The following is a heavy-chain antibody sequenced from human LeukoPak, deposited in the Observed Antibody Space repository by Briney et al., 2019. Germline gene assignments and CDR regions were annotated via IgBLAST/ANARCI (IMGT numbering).Heavy chain of an antibody. V-gene: IGHV3-23*01. CDR3: AKGGCSGGSCYYPYYFDY. D-gene: IGHD2-15*01. CDR2: ISGSGGST. J-gene: IGHJ4*02. CDR1: GFTFSGYA. Sequence: GGSLRLSCAASGFTFSGYAMSWVRQAPGKGLEWVSAISGSGGSTYYADSVKGRFTISRDNSKNTLYLQMNSLRAEDTAVYYCAKGGCSGGSCYYPYYFDYWGQGTLVTVSS.